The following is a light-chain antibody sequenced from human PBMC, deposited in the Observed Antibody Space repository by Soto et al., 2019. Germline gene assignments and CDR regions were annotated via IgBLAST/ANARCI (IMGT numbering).Light chain of an antibody. J-gene: IGKJ2*01. CDR1: QSVSSSY. Sequence: EIVLTQSPGTLSLSPGERATLSCRASQSVSSSYLAWYQQKPGQAPRLLIYGASSRATGIPDRFSGRGSGTIFTLTIINLQPEDVATYYCQQYDSRPNTFGQGTKVEIK. CDR3: QQYDSRPNT. V-gene: IGKV3-20*01. CDR2: GAS.